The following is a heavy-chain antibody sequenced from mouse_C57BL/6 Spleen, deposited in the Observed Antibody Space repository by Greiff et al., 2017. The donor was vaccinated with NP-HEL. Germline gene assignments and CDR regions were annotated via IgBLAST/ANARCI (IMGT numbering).Heavy chain of an antibody. CDR2: IDPSDSET. V-gene: IGHV1-52*01. CDR1: GYTFTSYW. D-gene: IGHD2-2*01. Sequence: VQLQQPGAELVRPGSSVKLSCKASGYTFTSYWMHWVKQRPIQGLEWIGNIDPSDSETHYNQKFKDKATLTVDKSSSTAYMQLSSLTSEDSAVYYCALSTMVTTWYFDVWGTGTTVTVSS. J-gene: IGHJ1*03. CDR3: ALSTMVTTWYFDV.